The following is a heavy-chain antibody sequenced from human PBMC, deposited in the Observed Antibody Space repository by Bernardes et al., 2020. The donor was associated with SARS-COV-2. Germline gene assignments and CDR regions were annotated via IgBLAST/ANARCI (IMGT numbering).Heavy chain of an antibody. CDR1: GFIFSHYG. Sequence: GGSLRLLCAACGFIFSHYGMHWVRQAPGKGLEWVAVIWSDGSNEYYADSVKGRFAISRDNSKNTLYLQMTSLSAEDTAVYYCARDLQALTWGQGTLVTVSS. V-gene: IGHV3-33*08. J-gene: IGHJ5*02. D-gene: IGHD3-9*01. CDR3: ARDLQALT. CDR2: IWSDGSNE.